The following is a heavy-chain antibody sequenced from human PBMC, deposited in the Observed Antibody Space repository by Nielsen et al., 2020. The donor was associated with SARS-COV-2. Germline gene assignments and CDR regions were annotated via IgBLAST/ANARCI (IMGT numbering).Heavy chain of an antibody. CDR1: GFTVSSNY. CDR3: AGGGDIVVVVAADFDY. Sequence: GESLKISCAASGFTVSSNYMSWVRQAPGKGLEWVSVIYSGGSTYYADSVKGRFTISRDNSKNTLYLQMNSLRAEDTAVYYCAGGGDIVVVVAADFDYWGQGTLVTVSS. D-gene: IGHD2-15*01. V-gene: IGHV3-53*01. J-gene: IGHJ4*02. CDR2: IYSGGST.